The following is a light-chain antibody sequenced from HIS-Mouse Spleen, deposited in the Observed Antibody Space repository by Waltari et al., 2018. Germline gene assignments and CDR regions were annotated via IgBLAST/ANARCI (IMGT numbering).Light chain of an antibody. V-gene: IGKV3-20*01. CDR2: GAA. J-gene: IGKJ2*01. Sequence: EIVLTQSPGTLSLSPGERATLSCRASQSVRSSYLAWYQQKPGQDPRLLSYGAASRATGIPDRFSGSGSGTDFTLTISRLEPEDFAVYYCQQYGSSPRYTFGQGTKLEIK. CDR3: QQYGSSPRYT. CDR1: QSVRSSY.